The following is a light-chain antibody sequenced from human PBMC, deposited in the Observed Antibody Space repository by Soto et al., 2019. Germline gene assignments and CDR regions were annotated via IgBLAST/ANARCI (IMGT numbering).Light chain of an antibody. J-gene: IGKJ5*01. V-gene: IGKV3-15*01. CDR3: QQYHDWPIT. CDR1: QSVSTH. Sequence: IVLTHSPGTLCVSPGEVATLSFRASQSVSTHLAWYQQIPGQAPRLLIYGTSTRAAGIPARFSGRGSGTEFTFTISSLQSEDFAVYHCQQYHDWPITFGQGTRLEIK. CDR2: GTS.